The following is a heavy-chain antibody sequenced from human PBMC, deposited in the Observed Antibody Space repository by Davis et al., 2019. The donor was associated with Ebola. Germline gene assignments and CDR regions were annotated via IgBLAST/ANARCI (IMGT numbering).Heavy chain of an antibody. CDR2: INAGNGNT. V-gene: IGHV1-3*01. CDR3: ARRIAVAGTFDY. D-gene: IGHD6-19*01. Sequence: ASVKVSCKASGYTFTSYAMHWVRQAPGQRLEWMGWINAGNGNTKYSQKFQGRVTITRDTSASTAYMELSSLRSEDTAVYYCARRIAVAGTFDYWGQGTLVTVS. CDR1: GYTFTSYA. J-gene: IGHJ4*02.